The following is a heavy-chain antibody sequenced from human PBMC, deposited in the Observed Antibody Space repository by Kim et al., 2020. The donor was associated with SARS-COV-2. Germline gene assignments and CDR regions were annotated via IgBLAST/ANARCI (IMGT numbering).Heavy chain of an antibody. CDR1: GFTFSSHA. CDR2: ISGSSTTT. Sequence: VGSLRLSCVASGFTFSSHAMRWVRQTPGKGLEWVSAISGSSTTTYYADSVKGRFTTSRDNSKNTLYLQMNSLRAEDTAVYYCAKVYGSGTNGMDVWGQGTTVTVSS. CDR3: AKVYGSGTNGMDV. J-gene: IGHJ6*02. D-gene: IGHD3-10*01. V-gene: IGHV3-23*01.